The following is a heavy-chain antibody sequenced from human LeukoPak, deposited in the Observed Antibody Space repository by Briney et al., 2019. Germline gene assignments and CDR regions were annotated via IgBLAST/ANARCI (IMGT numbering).Heavy chain of an antibody. CDR3: ARALARGDYGYYYYMDV. V-gene: IGHV1-18*01. D-gene: IGHD4-17*01. Sequence: ASVTVSCKASGYTFTSYGISWVRQAPGQGLEWMGWISAYNGNTNYAQKLQGRVTMTTDTSTSTAYMELRSLRSDDTAVYYCARALARGDYGYYYYMDVWGKGTTVTISS. J-gene: IGHJ6*03. CDR2: ISAYNGNT. CDR1: GYTFTSYG.